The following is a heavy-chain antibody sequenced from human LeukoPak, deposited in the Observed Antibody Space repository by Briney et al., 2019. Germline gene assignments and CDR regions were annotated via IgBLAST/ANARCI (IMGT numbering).Heavy chain of an antibody. D-gene: IGHD3-22*01. CDR2: INPIGGST. Sequence: GASVKVSCKASGYTFTSYYMHWVRQAPGQGLEWMGIINPIGGSTSYAQKFQGRVTMTRDTSTSTVYMELSSLRSEDTAVYYCARDFWSSGYYSYFDYWGQGTLVTVSS. V-gene: IGHV1-46*01. CDR3: ARDFWSSGYYSYFDY. CDR1: GYTFTSYY. J-gene: IGHJ4*02.